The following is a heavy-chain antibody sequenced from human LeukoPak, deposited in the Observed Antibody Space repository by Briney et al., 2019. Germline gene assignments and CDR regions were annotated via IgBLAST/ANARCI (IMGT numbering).Heavy chain of an antibody. D-gene: IGHD3-16*02. CDR1: GFTFSSYW. Sequence: GGSLRLSCAASGFTFSSYWMGWVRQAPGKGLEWVANIKQDGSDKYYADSVKGRFTISRDNARNSLYLQMNSLRAEDTAVYYCARDTYRFFDYWGQGTLVTVSS. V-gene: IGHV3-7*01. CDR2: IKQDGSDK. J-gene: IGHJ4*02. CDR3: ARDTYRFFDY.